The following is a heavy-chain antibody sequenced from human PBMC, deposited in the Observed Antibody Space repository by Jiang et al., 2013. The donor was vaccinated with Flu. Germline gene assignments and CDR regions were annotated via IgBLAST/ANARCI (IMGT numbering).Heavy chain of an antibody. CDR2: ISGSGGST. Sequence: VQLLESGGGLVQPGGSLRLSCAASGFTFSSYAMSWVRQAPGKGLEWVSAISGSGGSTYYADSVKGRFTISRDNSKNTLYLQMNSLRAEDTAVYYCAKDLFGEGQQLVLEMVGCDYWGQGTLVTVSS. CDR3: AKDLFGEGQQLVLEMVGCDY. D-gene: IGHD6-13*01. V-gene: IGHV3-23*01. J-gene: IGHJ4*02. CDR1: GFTFSSYA.